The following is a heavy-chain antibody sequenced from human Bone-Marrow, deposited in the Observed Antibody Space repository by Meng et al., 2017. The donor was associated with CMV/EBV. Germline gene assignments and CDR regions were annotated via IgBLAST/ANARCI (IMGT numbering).Heavy chain of an antibody. Sequence: SVKVSRKASGGTFSSYAISWVRQAPGQGLEWMGGIIPILGIANYAQKFQGRVTITADKSTSTAYMELSSLRSEDTAVYYCARRELRFLEWSFDYWGQGKLVTVSS. CDR1: GGTFSSYA. CDR2: IIPILGIA. CDR3: ARRELRFLEWSFDY. D-gene: IGHD3-3*01. J-gene: IGHJ4*02. V-gene: IGHV1-69*10.